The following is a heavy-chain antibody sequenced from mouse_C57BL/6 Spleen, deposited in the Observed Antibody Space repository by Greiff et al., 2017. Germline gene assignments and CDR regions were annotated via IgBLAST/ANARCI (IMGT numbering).Heavy chain of an antibody. J-gene: IGHJ2*01. V-gene: IGHV1-64*01. CDR3: ARWYDYDDPGY. CDR2: IHPNSGST. Sequence: VQLQQPGAELVKPGASVKLSCKASGYTFTSYWMHWVKQRPGQGLEWIGMIHPNSGSTNYNEKFKSKATLTVDKSSSTAYMQLSSLTSEDSAVYYCARWYDYDDPGYWGQGTTLTVSS. D-gene: IGHD2-4*01. CDR1: GYTFTSYW.